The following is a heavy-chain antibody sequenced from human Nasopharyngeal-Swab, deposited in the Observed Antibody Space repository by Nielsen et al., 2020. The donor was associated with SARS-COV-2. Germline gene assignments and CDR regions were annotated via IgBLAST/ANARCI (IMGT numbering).Heavy chain of an antibody. D-gene: IGHD6-19*01. CDR1: GFTFSSYA. V-gene: IGHV3-23*01. CDR2: ISGRGGST. CDR3: AKAGIAVAVDWFDP. Sequence: GGSLRLSCAASGFTFSSYAMSWLRQAPGKGLEWVSAISGRGGSTYYAVSVKGRFTISRDKSKNTLYLQMNSLRAEDTAVYYCAKAGIAVAVDWFDPWGQGTLVTVSS. J-gene: IGHJ5*02.